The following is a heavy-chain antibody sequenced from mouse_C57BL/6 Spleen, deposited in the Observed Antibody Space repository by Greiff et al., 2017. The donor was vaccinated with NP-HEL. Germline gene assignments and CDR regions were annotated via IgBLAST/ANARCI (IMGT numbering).Heavy chain of an antibody. D-gene: IGHD1-1*01. CDR2: IHPNSGST. CDR3: AREGFYGSMDY. Sequence: VQLQQSGAELVKPGASVKLSCKASGYTFPSYWMHWVKQRPGPGLEWIGMIHPNSGSTNYNEKFKSKATLTVDKSSSTAYMQLSRLTSEDSAVYYCAREGFYGSMDYWGQGTSVTVSS. CDR1: GYTFPSYW. J-gene: IGHJ4*01. V-gene: IGHV1-64*01.